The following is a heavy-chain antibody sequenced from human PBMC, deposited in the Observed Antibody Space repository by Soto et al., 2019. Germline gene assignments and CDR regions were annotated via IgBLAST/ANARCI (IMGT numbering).Heavy chain of an antibody. CDR2: IWYDGSNK. Sequence: PGGSLRLSCAASGFTFSSYGMHWVRQAPGKGLEWVAVIWYDGSNKYYADSVKGRFTISRDNSKNTLYLQMNSLRAEDTAVYYCARASLRFVATTYFDYWGQGTLVTVSS. CDR1: GFTFSSYG. J-gene: IGHJ4*02. CDR3: ARASLRFVATTYFDY. V-gene: IGHV3-33*01. D-gene: IGHD5-12*01.